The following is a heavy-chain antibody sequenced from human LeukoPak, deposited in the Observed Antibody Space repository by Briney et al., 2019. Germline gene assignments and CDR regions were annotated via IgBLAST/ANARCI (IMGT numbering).Heavy chain of an antibody. CDR2: IYYSGST. J-gene: IGHJ5*02. V-gene: IGHV4-31*03. D-gene: IGHD2-2*02. CDR3: ARDCGTSCYTAGWFDP. CDR1: GGSISSGGYY. Sequence: SETLSLTCTVSGGSISSGGYYWSWIRQHPGKGLEWIGYIYYSGSTYYNSSLKSRVTISVDTSKNQFSLKLSSVTAADTAVYYCARDCGTSCYTAGWFDPWGQGTLVTVSS.